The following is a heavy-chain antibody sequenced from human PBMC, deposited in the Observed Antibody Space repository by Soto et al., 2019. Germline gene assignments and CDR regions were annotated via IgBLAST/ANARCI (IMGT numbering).Heavy chain of an antibody. Sequence: QVQLQESGPGLVKPSETLSLTCTVSGGSISTYYWSWIRQPPGKGLEWIGYIHYSGSTNYNPSLKSRVPISVDTSKNQFSLKLSSVTAADTAVYYCARDPREGYYDSSGYYVLGYFDYWGQGTLVTVSP. V-gene: IGHV4-59*01. CDR1: GGSISTYY. J-gene: IGHJ4*02. D-gene: IGHD3-22*01. CDR2: IHYSGST. CDR3: ARDPREGYYDSSGYYVLGYFDY.